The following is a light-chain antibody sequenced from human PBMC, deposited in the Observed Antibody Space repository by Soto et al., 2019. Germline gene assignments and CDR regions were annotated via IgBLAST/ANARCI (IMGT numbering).Light chain of an antibody. CDR2: KVS. Sequence: DIVMTQTPLSSPVTLGQAASISCRSSQSLVHSDGNTYLSWFQQRPGQPPRLLIYKVSDRFSRVPDRFSGSGAGTDCTLTISRVEGEDVGVYYCIQATQSHWTFGQGTEVEIK. J-gene: IGKJ1*01. V-gene: IGKV2-24*01. CDR1: QSLVHSDGNTY. CDR3: IQATQSHWT.